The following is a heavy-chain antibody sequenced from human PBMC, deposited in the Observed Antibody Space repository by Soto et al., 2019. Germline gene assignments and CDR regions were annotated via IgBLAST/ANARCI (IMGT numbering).Heavy chain of an antibody. Sequence: RLSCAASGFTFSSFAMLCVRQAPGKGLEWVAHTWYDVSNKYYADSLQGRFIISRDNSKNTLYLQMNSLRVDDTAVYYCARSLVPAAITHDSGMHVWGQGTPVTVSS. V-gene: IGHV3-33*01. CDR1: GFTFSSFA. CDR3: ARSLVPAAITHDSGMHV. CDR2: TWYDVSNK. D-gene: IGHD2-2*01. J-gene: IGHJ6*02.